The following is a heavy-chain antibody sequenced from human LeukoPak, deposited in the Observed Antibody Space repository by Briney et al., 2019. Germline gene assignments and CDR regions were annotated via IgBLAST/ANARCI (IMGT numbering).Heavy chain of an antibody. J-gene: IGHJ4*02. CDR3: ARVSKVVGATPVDY. Sequence: SETLSLTCTVSGGSISSSSYYWGWIRQPPGKGLEWIGSIYHSGSTYYNPSLKSRVTISVDTSKNQFSLKLSSVTAADTAVYYCARVSKVVGATPVDYWGQGTLVTVSS. CDR2: IYHSGST. V-gene: IGHV4-39*07. D-gene: IGHD1-26*01. CDR1: GGSISSSSYY.